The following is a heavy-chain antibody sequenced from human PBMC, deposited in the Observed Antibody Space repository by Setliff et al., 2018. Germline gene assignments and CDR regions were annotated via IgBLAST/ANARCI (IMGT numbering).Heavy chain of an antibody. CDR1: GGSFSGYY. CDR2: INHSGST. V-gene: IGHV4-34*01. J-gene: IGHJ6*02. Sequence: ETLSLTCAVYGGSFSGYYWSWIRQPPGKGLEWLGEINHSGSTNCNPSLKSRVTISVDTSKNQFSLRLSSVTAADTAVYYCARGGYYYDSSGYYQASYYYYYGMDVWGQGTTVTVSS. D-gene: IGHD3-22*01. CDR3: ARGGYYYDSSGYYQASYYYYYGMDV.